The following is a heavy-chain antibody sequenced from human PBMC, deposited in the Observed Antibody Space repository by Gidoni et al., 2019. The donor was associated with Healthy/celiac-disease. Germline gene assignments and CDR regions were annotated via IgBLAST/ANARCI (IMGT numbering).Heavy chain of an antibody. D-gene: IGHD4-17*01. V-gene: IGHV3-15*01. CDR3: TTGLDDYGDDDPWNYFDY. J-gene: IGHJ4*02. Sequence: EVQLVESGGGLVKPGGSLRLSCEASGFTFSNAWMSWVRQAPGKGLEWVGRIKSKTDGGTTDYAAPVKGRFTISRDDSKNTLYLQMNSLKTEDTAVYYCTTGLDDYGDDDPWNYFDYWGQGTLVTVSS. CDR2: IKSKTDGGTT. CDR1: GFTFSNAW.